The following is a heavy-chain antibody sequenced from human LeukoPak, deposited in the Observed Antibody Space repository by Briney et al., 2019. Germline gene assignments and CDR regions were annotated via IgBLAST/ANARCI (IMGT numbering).Heavy chain of an antibody. V-gene: IGHV3-23*01. CDR2: ISGSGRST. J-gene: IGHJ6*03. CDR3: AKNARSTLFLQGSYYYHYMDV. D-gene: IGHD3-22*01. Sequence: GGSLRLSCAASGFTFSSYGMSCVRQAPGKGLEWVSAISGSGRSTYYADSVKGRFTISRGNSKNTLYLQMNSLRAEDTAVYYCAKNARSTLFLQGSYYYHYMDVWGKGTTVTISS. CDR1: GFTFSSYG.